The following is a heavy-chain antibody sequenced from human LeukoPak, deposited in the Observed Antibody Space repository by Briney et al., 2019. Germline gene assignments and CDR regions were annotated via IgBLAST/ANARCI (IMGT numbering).Heavy chain of an antibody. CDR1: GYTFTGYY. V-gene: IGHV1-2*02. Sequence: GASVKVSCKASGYTFTGYYMHWVRQAPGQGLEWMGWINPSSGGTNYAQKFQGRVTMTRDTSISTAYMELSRLRSDDTAVYYCAVPYGSGSGRRYYDSSGPYYFDYWGQGTLVTVSS. D-gene: IGHD3-22*01. CDR2: INPSSGGT. J-gene: IGHJ4*02. CDR3: AVPYGSGSGRRYYDSSGPYYFDY.